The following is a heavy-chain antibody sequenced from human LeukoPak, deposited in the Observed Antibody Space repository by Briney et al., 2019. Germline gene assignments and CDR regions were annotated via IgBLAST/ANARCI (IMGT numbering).Heavy chain of an antibody. V-gene: IGHV3-7*01. CDR2: VNQDESQK. D-gene: IGHD3-9*01. CDR1: GFTVSSNW. CDR3: ARANYDI. J-gene: IGHJ4*02. Sequence: PGGSLRLSCAASGFTVSSNWMSWVRQAPGKGLEWVANVNQDESQKYYVDSVKGRSTISKDNAKNSLNLQMNSLRAEDTGVYYCARANYDIRGQGTLVTVSS.